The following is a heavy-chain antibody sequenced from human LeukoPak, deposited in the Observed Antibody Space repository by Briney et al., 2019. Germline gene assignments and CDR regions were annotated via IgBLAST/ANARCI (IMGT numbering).Heavy chain of an antibody. Sequence: SETLSLTCTVSGGSISSSSYYWGWIRQPPGKGLEWIGSIYYSGSTYYNPSLKSRVTISVDTSKNQFSLKLSSVTAADTAVYYCARASVDSSGYYYYFDYWGQGTLVTVSS. CDR2: IYYSGST. J-gene: IGHJ4*02. V-gene: IGHV4-39*01. CDR1: GGSISSSSYY. D-gene: IGHD3-22*01. CDR3: ARASVDSSGYYYYFDY.